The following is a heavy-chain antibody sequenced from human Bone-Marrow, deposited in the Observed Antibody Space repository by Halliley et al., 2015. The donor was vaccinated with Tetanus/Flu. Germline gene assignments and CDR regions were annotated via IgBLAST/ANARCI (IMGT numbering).Heavy chain of an antibody. V-gene: IGHV3-30*18. CDR3: AQDPAVSEWLALGFFQR. Sequence: ISYDGDSKFYVDSVKGRFTISRDNSKSTLYLRMSSLRPEDTALYYCAQDPAVSEWLALGFFQRWGQGTLVTVSS. CDR2: ISYDGDSK. D-gene: IGHD3-3*01. J-gene: IGHJ1*01.